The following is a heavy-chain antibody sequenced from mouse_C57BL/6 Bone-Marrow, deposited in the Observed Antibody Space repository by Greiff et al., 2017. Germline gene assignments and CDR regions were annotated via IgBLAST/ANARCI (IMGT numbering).Heavy chain of an antibody. CDR1: GFTFSSYA. CDR2: ISDGGSYT. D-gene: IGHD6-2*01. J-gene: IGHJ2*01. V-gene: IGHV5-4*03. CDR3: ASLFKKGY. Sequence: EVKLMESGGGLVKPGGSLKLSCAASGFTFSSYAMSWVRQTPEKRLEWVATISDGGSYTYYPDNVKGRFTISRDNAKNNLYLQMSHLKSEDTAMYYCASLFKKGYWGQGTTLTGSS.